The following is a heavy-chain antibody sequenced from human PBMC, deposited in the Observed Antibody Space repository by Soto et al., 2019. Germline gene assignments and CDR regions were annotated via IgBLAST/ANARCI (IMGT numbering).Heavy chain of an antibody. V-gene: IGHV2-26*01. Sequence: SGPKLVNPTETLTMTGTVSGFSLSNARMGVSWIRQPPGKALEWLAHIFSNDEKSYSTSLKSRLTISKDTSKSQVVLTMTNMDPVDTATYYCARSLSIYSSSSRWFDPWGQGTLVTVSS. J-gene: IGHJ5*02. CDR2: IFSNDEK. D-gene: IGHD6-6*01. CDR1: GFSLSNARMG. CDR3: ARSLSIYSSSSRWFDP.